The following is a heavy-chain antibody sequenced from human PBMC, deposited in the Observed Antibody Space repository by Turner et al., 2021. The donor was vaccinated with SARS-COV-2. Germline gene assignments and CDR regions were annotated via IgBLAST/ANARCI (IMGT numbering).Heavy chain of an antibody. CDR2: ISSSGGTT. CDR1: GFTFSNSA. CDR3: ANVGSYFFDY. V-gene: IGHV3-23*01. D-gene: IGHD3-10*01. Sequence: EVQLFESGGGLVPPGGSLRLSCAASGFTFSNSAMSWVRQAPGKGLEWVSTISSSGGTTYYADSVKGRFTISRDNSKNTLYLQMNSLRAGDTALYYCANVGSYFFDYWGPGTLVTVS. J-gene: IGHJ4*02.